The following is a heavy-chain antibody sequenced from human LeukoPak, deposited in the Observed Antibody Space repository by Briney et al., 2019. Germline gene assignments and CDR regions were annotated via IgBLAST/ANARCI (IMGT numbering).Heavy chain of an antibody. CDR3: ARDRLQLQS. J-gene: IGHJ5*02. Sequence: SETLSLTCTVSGGSISNYYWNWIRQPPGKGLEWIGYIYYTGNTNYNPSLKCRVTISVDTSKNQFSLKLSSVTAADTAVYYCARDRLQLQSWGQGTLVTVSS. D-gene: IGHD1-1*01. V-gene: IGHV4-59*01. CDR2: IYYTGNT. CDR1: GGSISNYY.